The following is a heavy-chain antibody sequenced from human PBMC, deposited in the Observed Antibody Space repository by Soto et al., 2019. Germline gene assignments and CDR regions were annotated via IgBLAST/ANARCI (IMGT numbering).Heavy chain of an antibody. CDR1: GFIVSSSR. CDR2: LYNHGKT. V-gene: IGHV3-53*01. Sequence: EVQLVESGGGLTQPGGALRLSCVVSGFIVSSSRMIWVRQAPVKGLEGASILYNHGKTNYVDSVKGRFTITRDNSKDTVYLQMNSLRVEDTAVYYCARLTEAERHWGQGALVTVSS. J-gene: IGHJ4*02. CDR3: ARLTEAERH. D-gene: IGHD1-1*01.